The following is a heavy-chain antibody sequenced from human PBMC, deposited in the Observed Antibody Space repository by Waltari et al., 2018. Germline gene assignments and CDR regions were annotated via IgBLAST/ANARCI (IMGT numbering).Heavy chain of an antibody. CDR2: ISHSGTT. CDR1: GGSFSGDS. D-gene: IGHD2-15*01. Sequence: QVQLQQWGAGVLKPSETLSLMCDIFGGSFSGDSWNWVRQSPEKGLEWIGEISHSGTTNYSPTLKCRVTISLDTSRNQPALNVTAGTAADTAVYYCARRGPGAASIGIRKQGYRPFDYWGQGTLVTVSS. V-gene: IGHV4-34*01. CDR3: ARRGPGAASIGIRKQGYRPFDY. J-gene: IGHJ4*02.